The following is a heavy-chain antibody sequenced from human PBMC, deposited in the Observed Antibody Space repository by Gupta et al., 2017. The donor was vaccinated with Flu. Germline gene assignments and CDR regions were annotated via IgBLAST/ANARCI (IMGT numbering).Heavy chain of an antibody. Sequence: QVQLVESGGGVVQPGRSLRLSCAASGFTFSSYGMHWVRQAPGKGLEWVAVIWYDGSNKYYADSVKGRFTISRDNSKNTLYLQMNSLRAEDTAVYYCARDELQYDFWSGVDYWGQGTLVTVSS. J-gene: IGHJ4*02. CDR3: ARDELQYDFWSGVDY. CDR1: GFTFSSYG. V-gene: IGHV3-33*01. CDR2: IWYDGSNK. D-gene: IGHD3-3*01.